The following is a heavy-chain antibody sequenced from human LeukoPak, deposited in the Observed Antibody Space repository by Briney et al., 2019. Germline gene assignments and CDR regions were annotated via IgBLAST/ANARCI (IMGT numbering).Heavy chain of an antibody. D-gene: IGHD5-24*01. CDR2: IIPIFGTA. CDR1: GGTFSSYA. V-gene: IGHV1-69*05. Sequence: SVKVSCKASGGTFSSYAISWVRQAPGQGLEWMGGIIPIFGTANYAQKFQGRVTITTDESTSTAYMGLSSLRSEDTAVYYCAREAEMATIGSYFDYWGQGTLVTVSS. J-gene: IGHJ4*02. CDR3: AREAEMATIGSYFDY.